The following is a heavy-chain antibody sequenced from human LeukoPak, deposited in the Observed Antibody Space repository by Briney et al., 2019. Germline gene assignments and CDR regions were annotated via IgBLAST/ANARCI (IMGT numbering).Heavy chain of an antibody. V-gene: IGHV4-59*12. CDR2: IYYTGSA. J-gene: IGHJ4*02. CDR1: GGPFSSYY. D-gene: IGHD6-13*01. Sequence: PSETLSLTCTVSGGPFSSYYWSWIRQPPGKGLEWIGYIYYTGSANYNPSLKSRVTMSVDTSKNQFSLKLSSVTAADTAVYYCARVGGDGIAAAGLDYWGQGTLVTVSS. CDR3: ARVGGDGIAAAGLDY.